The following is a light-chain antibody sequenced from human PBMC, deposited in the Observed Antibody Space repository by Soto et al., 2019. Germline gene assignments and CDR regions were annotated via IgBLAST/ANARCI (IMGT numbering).Light chain of an antibody. CDR1: YSISVN. V-gene: IGKV3-11*01. J-gene: IGKJ5*01. CDR3: QQRSNWPLP. CDR2: DAS. Sequence: DIEMATYPAALYVSPRERAPLSCIASYSISVNLVWYQRKLVQAPRLLIYDASNRATGVPARFSGSGSGTDLTLTISSLEPEDFAVYYCQQRSNWPLPFGQGRRLAI.